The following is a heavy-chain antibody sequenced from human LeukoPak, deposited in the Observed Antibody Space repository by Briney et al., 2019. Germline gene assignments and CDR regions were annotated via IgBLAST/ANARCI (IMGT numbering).Heavy chain of an antibody. CDR1: GGSFSGYY. V-gene: IGHV4-34*01. J-gene: IGHJ4*02. D-gene: IGHD3-9*01. CDR2: INHSGST. Sequence: SETLSLTCAVYGGSFSGYYWSWIRQPPGKGLEWIGEINHSGSTNYNPSLKSRVTISVDMSKNQLSLKLSSVTAADTAVYYCARHPQLRYFDWYFDYWGQGTLVTVSS. CDR3: ARHPQLRYFDWYFDY.